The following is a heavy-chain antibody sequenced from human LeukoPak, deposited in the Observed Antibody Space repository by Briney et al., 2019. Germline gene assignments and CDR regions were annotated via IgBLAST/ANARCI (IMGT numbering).Heavy chain of an antibody. CDR1: GGSISSGDYY. D-gene: IGHD6-19*01. Sequence: PSQTLSLTCTVSGGSISSGDYYWSWIRQPPGKGLEWIGYIYYSGSTYYNPSLKSRVTISVDTSKNQFSLKLSSVTAADTAVYHCARASYSSGWYGVDYWGQGTLVTVSS. CDR2: IYYSGST. V-gene: IGHV4-30-4*08. CDR3: ARASYSSGWYGVDY. J-gene: IGHJ4*02.